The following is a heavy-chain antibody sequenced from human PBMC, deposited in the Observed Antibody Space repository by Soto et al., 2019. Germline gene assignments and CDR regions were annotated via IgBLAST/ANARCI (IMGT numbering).Heavy chain of an antibody. CDR1: GGSISSYY. CDR2: IYYSGCT. CDR3: ARHVSGYGDYVYFDY. J-gene: IGHJ4*02. D-gene: IGHD4-17*01. Sequence: PSETLSLTCTVSGGSISSYYWSWIRQPPGKGLEWIGYIYYSGCTNYNPSLKSRVTISVDTSKNQFSLKLSSVTAADTAVYYCARHVSGYGDYVYFDYWGQGTLVTVSS. V-gene: IGHV4-59*08.